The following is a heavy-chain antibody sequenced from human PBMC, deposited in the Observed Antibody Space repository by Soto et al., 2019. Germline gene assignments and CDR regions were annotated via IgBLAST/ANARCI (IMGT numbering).Heavy chain of an antibody. CDR2: ISYSETT. J-gene: IGHJ5*02. Sequence: QLQLHESGPRLMKPSETLSLTCTVSGGSVSSPGFHWGWIRQPPGKGLQWVGTISYSETTYSNPSLKRRVTISVDTSKNQFSVKLSSVTAADTAVYYCARHSSPYSYSDWFDPWGQGTLVTVSS. D-gene: IGHD1-26*01. CDR3: ARHSSPYSYSDWFDP. CDR1: GGSVSSPGFH. V-gene: IGHV4-39*01.